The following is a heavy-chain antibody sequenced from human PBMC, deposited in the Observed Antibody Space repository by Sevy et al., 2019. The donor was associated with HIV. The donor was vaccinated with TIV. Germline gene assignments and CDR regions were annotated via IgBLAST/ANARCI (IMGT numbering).Heavy chain of an antibody. CDR3: VGEGVGGYSYSLDC. V-gene: IGHV3-7*01. J-gene: IGHJ4*02. D-gene: IGHD5-18*01. Sequence: GGSLRLSCAASGFTFSVYWMSWVRQAPGKGLEWVATMKEDGSDKDYVDSVKGRFTISIDNAKNSLYLQMNSLRAEDTAVYYCVGEGVGGYSYSLDCWGQGTLVTVSS. CDR2: MKEDGSDK. CDR1: GFTFSVYW.